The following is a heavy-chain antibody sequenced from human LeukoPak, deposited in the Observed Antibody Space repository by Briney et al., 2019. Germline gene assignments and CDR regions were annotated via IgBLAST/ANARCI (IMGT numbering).Heavy chain of an antibody. Sequence: ASVKVSCKTSGYTFTSSGISWMRQAPGQGLEWMGWVSTYNGNTKYAPKLQGRVTMTTDTSTSTAYMELRSLTSDDTAVYYCAIPASTATFDYWGQGTLVTVSS. D-gene: IGHD4-17*01. CDR2: VSTYNGNT. CDR3: AIPASTATFDY. V-gene: IGHV1-18*01. CDR1: GYTFTSSG. J-gene: IGHJ4*02.